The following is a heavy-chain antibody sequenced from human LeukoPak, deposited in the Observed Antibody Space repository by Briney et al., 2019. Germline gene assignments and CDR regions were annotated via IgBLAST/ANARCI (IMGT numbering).Heavy chain of an antibody. Sequence: GGSLRLSCAASGFTFSSYGMHWVRQAPGKGLEWVAFIRHDGSNKYYADFVKGRFTISRDNSKNTLYLQVNSLRAEDTAVYYCAELGITMIGGVWGKGTTVTISS. V-gene: IGHV3-30*02. CDR3: AELGITMIGGV. J-gene: IGHJ6*04. CDR1: GFTFSSYG. CDR2: IRHDGSNK. D-gene: IGHD3-10*02.